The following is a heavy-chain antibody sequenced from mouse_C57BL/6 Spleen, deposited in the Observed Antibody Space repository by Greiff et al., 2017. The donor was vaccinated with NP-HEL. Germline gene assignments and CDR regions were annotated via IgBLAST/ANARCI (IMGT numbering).Heavy chain of an antibody. Sequence: LEESGAELARPGASVKMSCKASGYTFTSYTMHWVKQRPGQGLEWIGYINPSSGYTKYNQKFKDKATLTADKSSSTAYMQLSSLTSEDSAVYYCAGGNPAWFAYWGQGTLVTVSA. J-gene: IGHJ3*01. CDR1: GYTFTSYT. V-gene: IGHV1-4*01. D-gene: IGHD2-1*01. CDR2: INPSSGYT. CDR3: AGGNPAWFAY.